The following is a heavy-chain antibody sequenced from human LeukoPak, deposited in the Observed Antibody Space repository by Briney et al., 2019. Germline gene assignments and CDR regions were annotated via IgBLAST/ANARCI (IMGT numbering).Heavy chain of an antibody. CDR2: IYYSGST. D-gene: IGHD3-10*01. J-gene: IGHJ4*02. CDR3: ARGGSYYYGSGSYSRSLFDY. CDR1: GGSVSSGSYY. V-gene: IGHV4-61*01. Sequence: SETLSLTCTVSGGSVSSGSYYWSWIRQPPGKGLEWIGYIYYSGSTNYNPSPKSRVTISVDTSKNQFSLKLSSVTAADTAVYYCARGGSYYYGSGSYSRSLFDYWGQGTLVTVSS.